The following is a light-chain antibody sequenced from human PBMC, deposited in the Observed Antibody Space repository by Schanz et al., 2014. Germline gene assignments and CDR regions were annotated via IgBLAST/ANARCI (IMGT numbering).Light chain of an antibody. J-gene: IGKJ3*01. CDR2: GAS. CDR1: QSVSSN. Sequence: EIVLTQSPATLSVSPGERATLSCRASQSVSSNLAWYQQKPGQAPRLLIYGASSRATGIPDRFSGSGSGTDFTLTISRLEPEDFAVYYCQQHGSSLTFGPGTKVDVK. CDR3: QQHGSSLT. V-gene: IGKV3-20*01.